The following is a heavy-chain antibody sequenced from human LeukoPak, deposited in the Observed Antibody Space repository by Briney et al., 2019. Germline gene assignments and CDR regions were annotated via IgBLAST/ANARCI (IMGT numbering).Heavy chain of an antibody. Sequence: PGGSLRLSCAASKFTFSSYWMHWVRQAPGKGLVWVSHISSDGSSTNYADSVKGRFTISRDNAKNTLYLQMNSLRAEDTAVYYCARTLAYCTNGVCYTPGYSSNWPDFWGQGTLVTVSS. CDR1: KFTFSSYW. CDR3: ARTLAYCTNGVCYTPGYSSNWPDF. CDR2: ISSDGSST. J-gene: IGHJ5*01. D-gene: IGHD2-8*01. V-gene: IGHV3-74*01.